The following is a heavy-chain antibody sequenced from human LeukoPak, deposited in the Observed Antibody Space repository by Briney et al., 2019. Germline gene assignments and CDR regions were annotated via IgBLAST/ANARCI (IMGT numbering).Heavy chain of an antibody. J-gene: IGHJ4*02. D-gene: IGHD6-13*01. Sequence: PGASVKVSCKASGYTFTGYYMHWVRQAPGQGLEWMGWINPNSGGTNYAQKFQGRVTMTRDTSISTAYMELSRLRSDDTAVYYCARDRDTIPATGAGGDHFHYWGQGTLVTVSS. CDR3: ARDRDTIPATGAGGDHFHY. CDR2: INPNSGGT. V-gene: IGHV1-2*02. CDR1: GYTFTGYY.